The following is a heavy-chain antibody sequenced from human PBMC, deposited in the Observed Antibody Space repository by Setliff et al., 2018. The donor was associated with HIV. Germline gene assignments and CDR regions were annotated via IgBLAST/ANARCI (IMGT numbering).Heavy chain of an antibody. J-gene: IGHJ6*03. CDR2: LSGSSSYI. Sequence: GGSLRLSCAASGFIFSKYSLSWVRQTPGKGLEWVSSLSGSSSYIFDADSVKGRFTISRDNAQNSLYLQMNNLRVEDTAVYYCARDGTRLLAAMDVWGKGTTVTVSS. V-gene: IGHV3-21*01. CDR1: GFIFSKYS. CDR3: ARDGTRLLAAMDV.